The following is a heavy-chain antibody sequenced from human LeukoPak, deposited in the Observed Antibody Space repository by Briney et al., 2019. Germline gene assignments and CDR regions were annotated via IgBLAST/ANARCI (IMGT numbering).Heavy chain of an antibody. CDR3: ATAKNDY. V-gene: IGHV3-48*01. CDR1: GYTFSNYS. CDR2: ITSTCSII. J-gene: IGHJ4*02. Sequence: GGSLLLSCAAHGYTFSNYSMNRVPQAPGKGLEWIAYITSTCSIILYAASVKGRFTVSRDNAKNSLDLQVNSLRAEDTAVYYCATAKNDYWGQGTLVTVSS.